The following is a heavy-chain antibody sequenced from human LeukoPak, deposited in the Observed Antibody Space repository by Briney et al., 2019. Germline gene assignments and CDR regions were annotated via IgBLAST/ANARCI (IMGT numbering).Heavy chain of an antibody. Sequence: GGSLRLSCAASGFSFSSYNMNWVRRAPGKGLEWVSFISSSSSYIYYVDSAKGRFTISRDNAKNSLYLQMKSLRAGDTAVYYCAKERVKSMTGDYNVDVWGKGTTVTISS. CDR1: GFSFSSYN. V-gene: IGHV3-21*01. J-gene: IGHJ6*03. CDR3: AKERVKSMTGDYNVDV. D-gene: IGHD3-9*01. CDR2: ISSSSSYI.